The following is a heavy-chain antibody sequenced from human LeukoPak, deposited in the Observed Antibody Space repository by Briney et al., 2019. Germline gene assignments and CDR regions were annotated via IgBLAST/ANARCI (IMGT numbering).Heavy chain of an antibody. Sequence: GGSLRLSYAASGFTFDDYAMHWVRQAPGKGLEWVSGISWNSGSIGYADSVKGRFTISRDNAKNSLYLQMNSLRAEDMALYYCAKGAYYYDSSGYYDYWGQGTLVTVSS. CDR3: AKGAYYYDSSGYYDY. CDR1: GFTFDDYA. J-gene: IGHJ4*02. D-gene: IGHD3-22*01. CDR2: ISWNSGSI. V-gene: IGHV3-9*03.